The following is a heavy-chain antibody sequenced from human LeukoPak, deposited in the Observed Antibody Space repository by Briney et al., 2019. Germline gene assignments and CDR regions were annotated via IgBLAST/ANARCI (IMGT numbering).Heavy chain of an antibody. J-gene: IGHJ4*02. D-gene: IGHD3-22*01. CDR2: IYTSGST. CDR3: ARVLDSSGYYYHYFDY. V-gene: IGHV4-4*07. Sequence: SETLSLTCTVSGGSISSYYWSWIRQPAGKGLEWIGRIYTSGSTNYNPSLKSRVTMSVDTSKNQFSLKLSSVTAADTAVYYCARVLDSSGYYYHYFDYWGQGTLVTVSS. CDR1: GGSISSYY.